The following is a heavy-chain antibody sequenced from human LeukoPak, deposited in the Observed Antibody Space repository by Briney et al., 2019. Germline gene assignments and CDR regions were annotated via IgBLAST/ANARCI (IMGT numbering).Heavy chain of an antibody. CDR1: GGTFSGYY. J-gene: IGHJ3*02. CDR3: ARFMITFGGVIPYHAFDI. V-gene: IGHV4-34*01. Sequence: PSETLSLTCAVYGGTFSGYYWRWIRQPPGKGLEWIGEINHSGSTNYNPSLKSRVTISVDTSKNQFSLKLSSVTAADTAVYYCARFMITFGGVIPYHAFDIWGRGTMVTVSS. D-gene: IGHD3-16*02. CDR2: INHSGST.